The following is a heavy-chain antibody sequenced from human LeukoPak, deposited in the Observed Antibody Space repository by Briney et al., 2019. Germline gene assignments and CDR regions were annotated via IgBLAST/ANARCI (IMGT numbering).Heavy chain of an antibody. V-gene: IGHV3-23*01. CDR3: AKGGWFGDLVYYYYYMDV. J-gene: IGHJ6*03. Sequence: GGTLRLSCAASGFSFNNHGMSWVRQAPGKGLEWVSAISGSGSSTYYADSVKGRFTISRDNSKNTLYLQMNSLRVEDTAVYYCAKGGWFGDLVYYYYYMDVWGKGTTVTVSS. D-gene: IGHD3-10*01. CDR2: ISGSGSST. CDR1: GFSFNNHG.